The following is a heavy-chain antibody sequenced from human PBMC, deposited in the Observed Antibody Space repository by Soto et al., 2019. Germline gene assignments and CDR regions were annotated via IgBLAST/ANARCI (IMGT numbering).Heavy chain of an antibody. D-gene: IGHD3-3*01. CDR3: ARGGVSTRTFDY. V-gene: IGHV5-51*01. CDR2: IYPSDSDT. Sequence: GESLKISCKGSGYNFAGYWIAWVRQMPGKGLELMGIIYPSDSDTRYRPSFQGQVTISADKSISSAYLQWSSLRASDTAMYYCARGGVSTRTFDYWRQGTPVTVTS. J-gene: IGHJ4*02. CDR1: GYNFAGYW.